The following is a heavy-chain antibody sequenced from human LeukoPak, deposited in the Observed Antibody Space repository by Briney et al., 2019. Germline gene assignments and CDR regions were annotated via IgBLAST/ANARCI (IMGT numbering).Heavy chain of an antibody. J-gene: IGHJ4*02. CDR3: ASQSGYSSGWYYFDY. CDR1: GGTVIGGSYY. Sequence: PSETLSLTCTVSGGTVIGGSYYWGWIRQPPGKGLEWIGSIYYSGSTYYNPSLKSRVTISVDTSKNQFSLKLSFVTAADTAVYYCASQSGYSSGWYYFDYWGQGTLVTVSS. D-gene: IGHD6-19*01. V-gene: IGHV4-39*01. CDR2: IYYSGST.